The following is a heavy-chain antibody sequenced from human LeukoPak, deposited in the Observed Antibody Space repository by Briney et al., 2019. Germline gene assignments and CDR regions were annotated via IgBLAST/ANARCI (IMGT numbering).Heavy chain of an antibody. Sequence: SETLSLTCAVYGGSFSGYYWSWVRQPPGKGLERIGEINHSGSTNYNPSLKSRVTISVDTSKNQFSLKLSSVTAADTAVYYCARSRGVSSGWTLDNWFDPWGQGTLVTVSS. CDR2: INHSGST. CDR3: ARSRGVSSGWTLDNWFDP. CDR1: GGSFSGYY. J-gene: IGHJ5*02. V-gene: IGHV4-34*01. D-gene: IGHD6-19*01.